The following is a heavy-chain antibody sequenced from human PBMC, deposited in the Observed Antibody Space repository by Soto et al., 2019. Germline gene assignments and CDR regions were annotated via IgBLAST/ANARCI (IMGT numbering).Heavy chain of an antibody. CDR1: GGSISSGDYF. V-gene: IGHV4-30-4*01. D-gene: IGHD3-3*01. CDR3: ARDDGYYRLYDY. CDR2: IYYTGST. J-gene: IGHJ4*02. Sequence: PSETLSLTCTVSGGSISSGDYFWSWVPQPPGKGLEWIGYIYYTGSTSYNPSLKSRITMSVDTSKNQFSLKVSSVTAADTAVYFCARDDGYYRLYDYWGQGTLVTVSS.